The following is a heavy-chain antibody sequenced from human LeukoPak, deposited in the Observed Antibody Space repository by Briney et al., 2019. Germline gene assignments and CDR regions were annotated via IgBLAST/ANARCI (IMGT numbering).Heavy chain of an antibody. CDR3: AAPKTAQGYSSSWYDAFDI. V-gene: IGHV1-69*04. CDR2: IIPILGIA. J-gene: IGHJ3*02. Sequence: SVKVSCKASGGTFSSHAISWVRQAPGQGLEWMGRIIPILGIANYAQKFQGRVTITADKSTSTAYMELSSLRSEDTAVYYCAAPKTAQGYSSSWYDAFDIWGQGTMVTVSS. CDR1: GGTFSSHA. D-gene: IGHD6-13*01.